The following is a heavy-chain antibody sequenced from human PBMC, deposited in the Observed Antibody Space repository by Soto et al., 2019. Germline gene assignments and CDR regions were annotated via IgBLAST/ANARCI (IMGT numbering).Heavy chain of an antibody. CDR1: GFTFSSYA. CDR3: AKFFREYSSSSSAFDI. Sequence: GGSLRLSCAASGFTFSSYAMSWVRQAPGKGLEWVSAISGSGGSTYYADSVKGRFTISRDNSKNTLYLQMNSLRAEDTAVYYCAKFFREYSSSSSAFDIWGQGTMVTVSS. CDR2: ISGSGGST. J-gene: IGHJ3*02. D-gene: IGHD6-6*01. V-gene: IGHV3-23*01.